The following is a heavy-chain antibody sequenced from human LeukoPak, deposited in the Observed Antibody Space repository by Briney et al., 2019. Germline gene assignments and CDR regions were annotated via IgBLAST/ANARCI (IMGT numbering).Heavy chain of an antibody. CDR2: ISSSSSYI. J-gene: IGHJ5*02. CDR3: APAASYYDFWSGYS. CDR1: GFTFSSYS. Sequence: GGSLRLSCAASGFTFSSYSMNWVRQAPGKGLEWVSSISSSSSYIYYADPVKSRFTISRDNAKNSLYLQMNSLRAEDTAVYYCAPAASYYDFWSGYSWGQGTLVTVSS. D-gene: IGHD3-3*01. V-gene: IGHV3-21*01.